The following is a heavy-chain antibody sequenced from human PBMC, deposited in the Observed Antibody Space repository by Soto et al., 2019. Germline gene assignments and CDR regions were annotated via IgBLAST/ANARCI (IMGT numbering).Heavy chain of an antibody. J-gene: IGHJ6*02. Sequence: SETLSLTCAVSGYSISSSNWWGWIRQPPGKGLEWIGYIYYSGTTNYNPPLKSRVTISVDKSKNQFSLKLNSVTAADTAIFYCATQAFYSMCVWARVTTATVSS. CDR3: ATQAFYSMCV. V-gene: IGHV4-28*01. CDR2: IYYSGTT. CDR1: GYSISSSNW.